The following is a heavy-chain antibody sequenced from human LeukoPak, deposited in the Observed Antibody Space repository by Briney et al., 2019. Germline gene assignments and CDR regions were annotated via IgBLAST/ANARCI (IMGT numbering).Heavy chain of an antibody. Sequence: PGGSLRLSCAASGFTVSSNYMIWVRQAPGKGLEWVSVIYSGGSTYYADSVKGRFTISRDNSKNTLYLQMNSLRAEDTAVYYCASGSYWYYYYYMDVWGKGTTVTVSS. CDR2: IYSGGST. CDR1: GFTVSSNY. D-gene: IGHD1-26*01. V-gene: IGHV3-53*01. CDR3: ASGSYWYYYYYMDV. J-gene: IGHJ6*03.